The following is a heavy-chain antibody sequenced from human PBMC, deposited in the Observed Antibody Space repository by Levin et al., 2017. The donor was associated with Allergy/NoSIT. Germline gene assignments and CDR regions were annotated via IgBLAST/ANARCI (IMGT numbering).Heavy chain of an antibody. V-gene: IGHV3-30*18. J-gene: IGHJ4*02. Sequence: SCAASGFTFSTYAMNWVRQAPGKGLEWVAVISYNGSHTYYADSVKGRFTVSRDNSNNTMYLHMNSLIGEDTALYYCAKVGDNRAAFTYWGQGTLVTVSS. CDR1: GFTFSTYA. CDR2: ISYNGSHT. D-gene: IGHD1-26*01. CDR3: AKVGDNRAAFTY.